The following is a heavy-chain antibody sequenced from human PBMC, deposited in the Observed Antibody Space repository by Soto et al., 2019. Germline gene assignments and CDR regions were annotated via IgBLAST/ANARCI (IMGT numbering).Heavy chain of an antibody. V-gene: IGHV1-69*01. Sequence: QVQLVQSGAEVKKPGSSVKVSCKASGGTFSSYAISWVRQAPGQGLEWMGGIIPIFGTANYAQKFQGRVTITADESMSTAYMELSSLRSEDTAVYYCARVGDIVVVVAAAAKRLREGYYYGMDVWGQGTTVTVSS. CDR3: ARVGDIVVVVAAAAKRLREGYYYGMDV. D-gene: IGHD2-15*01. CDR1: GGTFSSYA. J-gene: IGHJ6*02. CDR2: IIPIFGTA.